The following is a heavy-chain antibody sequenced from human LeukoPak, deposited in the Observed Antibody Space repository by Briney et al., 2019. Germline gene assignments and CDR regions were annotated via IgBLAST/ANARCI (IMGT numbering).Heavy chain of an antibody. J-gene: IGHJ4*02. CDR1: GRSITRYY. Sequence: PSETLSLTCTVSGRSITRYYWSWIRQPPGKGLEWIGYIYYSGSTNYNPSLKSRVTISVDTSKNQFSLKLSSVTAADTAVYCCARGGGIAAAGTDYYFDYWGQGTLVTVSS. V-gene: IGHV4-59*08. CDR3: ARGGGIAAAGTDYYFDY. CDR2: IYYSGST. D-gene: IGHD6-13*01.